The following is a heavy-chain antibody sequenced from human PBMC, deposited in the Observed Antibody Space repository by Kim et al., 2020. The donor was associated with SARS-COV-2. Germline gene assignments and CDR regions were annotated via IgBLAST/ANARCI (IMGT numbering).Heavy chain of an antibody. J-gene: IGHJ6*01. V-gene: IGHV4-61*02. CDR3: ARAGSGWFRGYYPYGMDV. Sequence: TLSLTCTVSGDSISSGSYYWSWLRQPAGKGLEWVGRIYTSGITNYNPSLKSRVTISLDTSKNQVSLKMSSVTAADTAVYYCARAGSGWFRGYYPYGMDVWPQGPTVTVPS. CDR1: GDSISSGSYY. CDR2: IYTSGIT. D-gene: IGHD6-13*01.